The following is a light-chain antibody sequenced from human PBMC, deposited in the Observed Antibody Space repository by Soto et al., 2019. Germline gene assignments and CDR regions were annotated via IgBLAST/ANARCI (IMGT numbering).Light chain of an antibody. J-gene: IGKJ5*01. CDR3: QQAYGFPVT. Sequence: DIQMIQSPSTVSASVGDRVTITCRASQNIISWLAWYQQQPGRAPKLLIYAASILQSGVPSRFSGSGSGTDFTLTINSLQPEDFATYYCQQAYGFPVTFGQGTRLEIK. CDR2: AAS. V-gene: IGKV1-12*01. CDR1: QNIISW.